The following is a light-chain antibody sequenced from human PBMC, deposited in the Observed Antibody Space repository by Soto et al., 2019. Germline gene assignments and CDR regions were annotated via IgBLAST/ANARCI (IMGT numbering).Light chain of an antibody. V-gene: IGLV2-23*02. CDR1: SSVVGSYNL. J-gene: IGLJ2*01. Sequence: QSALTQPASVSGSPGQSITISFAGTSSVVGSYNLVSWYQQHPGKAPKLMIYEVSKRPSGVSNRFSGSKSGNTASLTISGLQAEDEADYYCCSYAGSSTLVFGGGTKATVL. CDR3: CSYAGSSTLV. CDR2: EVS.